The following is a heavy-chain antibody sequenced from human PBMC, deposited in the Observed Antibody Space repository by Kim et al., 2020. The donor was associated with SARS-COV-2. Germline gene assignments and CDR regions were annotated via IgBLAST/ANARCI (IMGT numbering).Heavy chain of an antibody. D-gene: IGHD3-10*01. J-gene: IGHJ3*01. V-gene: IGHV3-43*01. Sequence: GGSLRLSCAASGFTFDDYTMHWVLQAPGKGLEWVSLISWDGGSTYYADSVKGRFTISRDNSKNSLYLQMNSLRTEDTALYYCAKARSGYGSGNPEWGQGTMVTVSS. CDR3: AKARSGYGSGNPE. CDR2: ISWDGGST. CDR1: GFTFDDYT.